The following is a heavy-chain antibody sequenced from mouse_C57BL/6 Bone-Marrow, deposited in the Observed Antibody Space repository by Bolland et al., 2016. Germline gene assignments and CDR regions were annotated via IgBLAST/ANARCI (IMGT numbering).Heavy chain of an antibody. CDR2: SSTI. V-gene: IGHV4-1*01. D-gene: IGHD2-10*01. J-gene: IGHJ3*01. CDR3: ASLLPRFAY. Sequence: SSTINYAPSLKDKFIISRDNAKNTLYLQMSKVRSEDTALYYCASLLPRFAYWGQGTLV.